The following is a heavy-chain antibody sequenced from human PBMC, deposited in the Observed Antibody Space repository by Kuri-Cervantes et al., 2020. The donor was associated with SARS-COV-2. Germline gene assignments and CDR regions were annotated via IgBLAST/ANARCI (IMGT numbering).Heavy chain of an antibody. CDR1: GFTFSSYS. J-gene: IGHJ4*02. Sequence: GGSLRLSCAASGFTFSSYSMNWVRQAPGKGLEWVSSISSSSSYIYYADSVKGRFTISRDNSKNTLYLQMNSLRAEDTAVYYCARDKGRIERYFDNWGQGNLVTVSS. CDR3: ARDKGRIERYFDN. D-gene: IGHD5-24*01. V-gene: IGHV3-21*01. CDR2: ISSSSSYI.